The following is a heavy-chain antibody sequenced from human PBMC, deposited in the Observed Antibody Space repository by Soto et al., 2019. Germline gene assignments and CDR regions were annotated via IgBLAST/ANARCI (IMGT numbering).Heavy chain of an antibody. D-gene: IGHD3-16*01. V-gene: IGHV4-59*08. CDR1: GGSISTYY. CDR2: ISYSGST. CDR3: ARLWVNWYFDL. Sequence: QVQLQESGPGLVKPSETLSLTCTVSGGSISTYYWSWIRQHPGKGLECIGYISYSGSTNYNPSLKSRVTVSGDTSKNQFSLKLSSVTAAYTAVYYCARLWVNWYFDLWVRGTLVTVSS. J-gene: IGHJ2*01.